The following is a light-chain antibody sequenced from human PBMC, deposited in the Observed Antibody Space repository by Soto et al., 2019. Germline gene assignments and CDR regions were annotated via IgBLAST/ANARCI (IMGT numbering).Light chain of an antibody. CDR1: QSISTY. Sequence: DIQMTQSPSSLSASVGDRVTIASRASQSISTYLNWYQQTPGKAPKLLIYAASNLQSGVPSRFSGSGSGREFTLTISSLQPEDFATYYCQQSYSSPVYTFGQGTNLEIK. V-gene: IGKV1-39*01. CDR3: QQSYSSPVYT. CDR2: AAS. J-gene: IGKJ2*01.